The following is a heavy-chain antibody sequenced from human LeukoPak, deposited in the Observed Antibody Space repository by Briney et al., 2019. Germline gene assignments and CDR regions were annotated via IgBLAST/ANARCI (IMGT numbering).Heavy chain of an antibody. Sequence: PGGSLRLSCAASGFTFSSYGMHWVRQAPGKWLEWVAVISYDGSNKYYADSVKGRFTISRDNSKNTLYLQMNSLRAEDTAVYYCAKGYSYGYEIDYWGQGTLVTVSS. J-gene: IGHJ4*02. V-gene: IGHV3-30*18. CDR2: ISYDGSNK. D-gene: IGHD5-18*01. CDR1: GFTFSSYG. CDR3: AKGYSYGYEIDY.